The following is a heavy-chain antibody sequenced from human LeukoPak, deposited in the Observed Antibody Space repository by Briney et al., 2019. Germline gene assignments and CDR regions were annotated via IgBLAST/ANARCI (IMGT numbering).Heavy chain of an antibody. CDR3: ACSIAAAGPFDY. Sequence: SETLSLTCTVSGGSISSYYWSWIRQPPGKGLEWIGYIYYSGSTNYNPSLKSRVTISVDTSKNQFSLKLSSVTAADTAVYYCACSIAAAGPFDYWGQGTLVTVSS. CDR2: IYYSGST. CDR1: GGSISSYY. D-gene: IGHD6-13*01. J-gene: IGHJ4*02. V-gene: IGHV4-59*01.